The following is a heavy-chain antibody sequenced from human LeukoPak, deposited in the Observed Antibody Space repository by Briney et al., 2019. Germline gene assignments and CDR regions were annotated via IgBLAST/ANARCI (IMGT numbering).Heavy chain of an antibody. CDR3: ARNWGYYDNSGIRGYGFDI. J-gene: IGHJ3*02. CDR1: GFTFSDYA. D-gene: IGHD3-22*01. CDR2: ISGGGGAT. Sequence: PGGSLRLSCAASGFTFSDYAMAWVRQAPGKGLEWVSSISGGGGATSYADSVKGRFTISRDNHVNTLYLQMDILRVEDTAVYYCARNWGYYDNSGIRGYGFDIWGQGTMVTVSS. V-gene: IGHV3-23*01.